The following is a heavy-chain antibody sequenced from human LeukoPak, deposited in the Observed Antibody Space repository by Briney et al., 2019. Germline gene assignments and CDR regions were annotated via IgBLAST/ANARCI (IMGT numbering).Heavy chain of an antibody. V-gene: IGHV3-9*01. CDR1: GFTFEEYA. J-gene: IGHJ1*01. CDR3: ATVEYTVTTYFQH. D-gene: IGHD4-17*01. Sequence: GGSLRLSCAASGFTFEEYAMHWVRQAPGKGLEWVSGIRWNSGSLGYVDSVKGRFTISRDNAKNSLYLEMNSLRAEDTALYYCATVEYTVTTYFQHWGQGTLVTVSS. CDR2: IRWNSGSL.